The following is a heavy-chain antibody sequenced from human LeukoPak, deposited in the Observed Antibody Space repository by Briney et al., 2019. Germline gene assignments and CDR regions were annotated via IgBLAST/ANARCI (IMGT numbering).Heavy chain of an antibody. Sequence: ASVKVSCKASGGTFSSYAISWVRQAPGQGLEWMGGIIPILGTANYAQKFQGRVTITADKSTSTAYMELSSLRSEDTAVYYCARNGDYVLGTTLYYYYYYYMDVWGKGTTVTVSS. CDR1: GGTFSSYA. CDR2: IIPILGTA. D-gene: IGHD4-17*01. CDR3: ARNGDYVLGTTLYYYYYYYMDV. J-gene: IGHJ6*03. V-gene: IGHV1-69*10.